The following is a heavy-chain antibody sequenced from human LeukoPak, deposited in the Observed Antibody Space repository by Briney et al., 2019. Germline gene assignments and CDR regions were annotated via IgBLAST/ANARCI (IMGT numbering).Heavy chain of an antibody. V-gene: IGHV4-59*01. J-gene: IGHJ4*02. CDR3: ARVGSSGYFDY. CDR1: GGSISSYY. D-gene: IGHD3-22*01. CDR2: IYYSGST. Sequence: SETLSLTCPVSGGSISSYYRSRLRQPPGQGLQWIGYIYYSGSTNYNPPPKSRVTISVDTSKDQLSLKLSSVTAADTAVYYCARVGSSGYFDYWGQGTLVTVSS.